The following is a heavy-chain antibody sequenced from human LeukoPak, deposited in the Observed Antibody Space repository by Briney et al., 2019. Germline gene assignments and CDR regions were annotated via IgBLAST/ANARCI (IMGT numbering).Heavy chain of an antibody. Sequence: SETLSLTCTVSGASINSGAYSWGWIRQPPGKGLEWIALIYYTGSTFYNPSLKSRATMSVDTSNNQFSLKLTSVTAADAAMYYCVSQEASVDYYDSWGQGTLVTVSS. D-gene: IGHD2-21*01. CDR1: GASINSGAYS. V-gene: IGHV4-39*01. CDR2: IYYTGST. J-gene: IGHJ4*02. CDR3: VSQEASVDYYDS.